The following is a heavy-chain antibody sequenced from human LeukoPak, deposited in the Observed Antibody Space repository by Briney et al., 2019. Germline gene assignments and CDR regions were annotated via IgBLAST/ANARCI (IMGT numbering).Heavy chain of an antibody. V-gene: IGHV1-8*01. CDR1: GYTFTSYD. CDR3: ARSGLKFKWADYYYYGMDV. Sequence: GASVKVSCTASGYTFTSYDINWVRQATGQGLEWMGWMNPNSGNTGYAQKFQGRVTMTRNTSISTAYMELSSLRSEDTAVYYCARSGLKFKWADYYYYGMDVWGQGTTVTISS. D-gene: IGHD1-26*01. J-gene: IGHJ6*02. CDR2: MNPNSGNT.